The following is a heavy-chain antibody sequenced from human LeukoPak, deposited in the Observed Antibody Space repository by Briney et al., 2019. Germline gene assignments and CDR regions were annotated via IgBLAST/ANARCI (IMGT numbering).Heavy chain of an antibody. V-gene: IGHV4-34*01. D-gene: IGHD3-22*01. CDR2: INRSGST. Sequence: ESSETLSLTCAVDGGSFSGYYWSWIRQPPGKGLERIGEINRSGSTNYNPSLKSRVTISVDTSKNQFSLKLSSVTAADTAVYYCASDSSGLYYFDYWGQGTLVTVSS. J-gene: IGHJ4*02. CDR3: ASDSSGLYYFDY. CDR1: GGSFSGYY.